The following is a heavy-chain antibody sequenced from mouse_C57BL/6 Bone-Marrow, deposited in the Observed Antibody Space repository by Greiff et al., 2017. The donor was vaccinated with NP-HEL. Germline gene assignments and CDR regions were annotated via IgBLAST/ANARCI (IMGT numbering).Heavy chain of an antibody. CDR2: ISSGGSYT. CDR1: GFTFSSYG. V-gene: IGHV5-6*02. CDR3: ARHYYSNYFVY. Sequence: EVMLVESGGDLVKPGGSLKLSCAASGFTFSSYGMSWVRQTPDKRLEWVATISSGGSYTYYPDSVKGRFTISRDNAKNILYLQMSSLKSEDTAMYYCARHYYSNYFVYWGQGTTLTVSS. J-gene: IGHJ2*01. D-gene: IGHD2-5*01.